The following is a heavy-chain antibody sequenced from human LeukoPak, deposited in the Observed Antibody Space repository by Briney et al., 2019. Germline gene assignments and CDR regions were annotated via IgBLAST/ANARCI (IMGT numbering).Heavy chain of an antibody. D-gene: IGHD6-6*01. J-gene: IGHJ4*02. Sequence: GGSLRLSCAASGFTFRSHGMHWVRQAPGKGLEWVGVILYDGSDSYYTDSVKGRFTLSRDNSKNTLYLQMNSLRAEDTAEYFCARDRDSSSHYFDYWGQGALVTVSS. CDR3: ARDRDSSSHYFDY. V-gene: IGHV3-33*05. CDR2: ILYDGSDS. CDR1: GFTFRSHG.